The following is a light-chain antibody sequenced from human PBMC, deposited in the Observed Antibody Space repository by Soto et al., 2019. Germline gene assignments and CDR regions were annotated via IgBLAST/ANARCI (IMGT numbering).Light chain of an antibody. CDR2: KAS. V-gene: IGKV1-5*03. CDR3: QQYESYPMT. Sequence: DSQMTQYPSTLSASVGDRVTITCRASQSINSWLAWYQQKPGKAPKLLISKASTLQSGVPPRFSGSGSGTEFTLTISSLPPDDFATYYCQQYESYPMTFGGGTKVEIK. CDR1: QSINSW. J-gene: IGKJ4*01.